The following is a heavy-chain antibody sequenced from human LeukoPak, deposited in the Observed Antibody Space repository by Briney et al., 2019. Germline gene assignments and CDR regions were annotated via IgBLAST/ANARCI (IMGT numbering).Heavy chain of an antibody. D-gene: IGHD2-2*01. CDR1: GGSISSYY. J-gene: IGHJ2*01. Sequence: PSETLSLTCTVSGGSISSYYWSWIRQPAGKGLEWIGRIYTSGSTNYNPSLKSRVTMSVDTSKNQFSLKLSSVTAADTAVYYCARGQGVTLVSASMDHRYFDLWGRGTQVIVSS. CDR2: IYTSGST. V-gene: IGHV4-4*07. CDR3: ARGQGVTLVSASMDHRYFDL.